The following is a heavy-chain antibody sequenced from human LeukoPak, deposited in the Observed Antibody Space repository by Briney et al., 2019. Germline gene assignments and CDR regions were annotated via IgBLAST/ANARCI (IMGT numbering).Heavy chain of an antibody. CDR3: ATEGRYCGGDCFGY. V-gene: IGHV3-53*01. Sequence: GGSLRLSCAASGFTVSSNYMSWVRQAPGKGLEWVSVIYSGGSTYYADSVKGRFTISRDNSKNTLYLQMNSLRAEDTAVYYCATEGRYCGGDCFGYWGQGTLVTVSS. D-gene: IGHD2-21*01. CDR1: GFTVSSNY. CDR2: IYSGGST. J-gene: IGHJ4*02.